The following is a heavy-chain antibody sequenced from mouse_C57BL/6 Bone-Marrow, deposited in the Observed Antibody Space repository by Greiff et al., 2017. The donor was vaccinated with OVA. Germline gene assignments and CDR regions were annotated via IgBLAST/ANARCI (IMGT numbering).Heavy chain of an antibody. CDR1: GFPFSSSG. Sequence: EVKLVESGGDLVKPGGSLKLSCAASGFPFSSSGLSWVRQPPDKRLAWVATISSGGSYPYYPASVKGRFTISRDNAKNTLYLQMSSLKSEDTAMYYCARHTGTPFDYWGQGTTLTVSS. CDR3: ARHTGTPFDY. J-gene: IGHJ2*01. CDR2: ISSGGSYP. D-gene: IGHD4-1*01. V-gene: IGHV5-6*01.